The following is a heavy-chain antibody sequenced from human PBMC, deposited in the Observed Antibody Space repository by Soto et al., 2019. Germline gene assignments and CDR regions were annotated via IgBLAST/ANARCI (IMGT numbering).Heavy chain of an antibody. J-gene: IGHJ4*02. CDR2: ISSSSSYI. V-gene: IGHV3-21*01. Sequence: GGSLRLSCAASGFTFSSYSMNWVRQAPGKGLEWVSSISSSSSYIYYADSVKGRFTISRDNAKNSLYLQMNSLRAEDTAVYYCARRGEYCSGGSCYFGVNFDYWGQGTLVTVSS. D-gene: IGHD2-15*01. CDR3: ARRGEYCSGGSCYFGVNFDY. CDR1: GFTFSSYS.